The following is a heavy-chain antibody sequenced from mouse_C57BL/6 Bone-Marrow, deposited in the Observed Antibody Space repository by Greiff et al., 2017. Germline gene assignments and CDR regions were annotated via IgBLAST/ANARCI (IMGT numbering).Heavy chain of an antibody. Sequence: LVESGAELVKPGASVKLSCTASGFNITDYYMHWVKQRTEQGLEWIGRIDPEDGETKYAPKFQGKATITADTSSNTAYLQLSSLASEDTAVYYCALIPPFAYWGQGTLVTVSA. CDR3: ALIPPFAY. V-gene: IGHV14-2*01. J-gene: IGHJ3*01. CDR2: IDPEDGET. CDR1: GFNITDYY.